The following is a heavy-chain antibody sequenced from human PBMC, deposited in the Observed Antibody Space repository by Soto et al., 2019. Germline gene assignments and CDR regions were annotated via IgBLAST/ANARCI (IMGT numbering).Heavy chain of an antibody. V-gene: IGHV4-59*01. CDR3: ARGRGGHFDS. J-gene: IGHJ4*02. D-gene: IGHD3-10*01. Sequence: SETLSLTCNVSGGSMNFYYWMWIRQPPGKGLEWIGSVYGTGTTSYNSPLKSRVTMSVDTSKSQFSLNLISVTAADTAVYYCARGRGGHFDSWGQGTLVTVSS. CDR1: GGSMNFYY. CDR2: VYGTGTT.